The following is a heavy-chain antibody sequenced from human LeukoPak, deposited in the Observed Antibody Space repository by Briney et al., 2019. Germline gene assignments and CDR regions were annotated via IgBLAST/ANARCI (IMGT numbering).Heavy chain of an antibody. CDR3: GKDMFSSLGATYLDY. CDR1: GFTFSSYA. Sequence: GGSLRLSCAGSGFTFSSYAMSWVRQAPGKGPEWVSSISGSGGATYYADSVKGRFTISRDNSENTLYLEMKSLGAEDTAIYYCGKDMFSSLGATYLDYWGQGTLVTVSS. D-gene: IGHD1-26*01. J-gene: IGHJ4*02. V-gene: IGHV3-23*01. CDR2: ISGSGGAT.